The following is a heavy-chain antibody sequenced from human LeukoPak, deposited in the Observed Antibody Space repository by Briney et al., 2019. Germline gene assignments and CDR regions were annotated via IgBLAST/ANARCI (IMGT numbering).Heavy chain of an antibody. D-gene: IGHD4-23*01. J-gene: IGHJ4*02. CDR3: ARIGDYGGNSEDY. CDR2: ISSSGSTI. Sequence: PGGSLRLSCAASGFTFSSYEMNWVRQAPGKGLEWVSYISSSGSTIYYADSVKGRFTISRDNAKNSLYLQMNSLRAEDTAVYYCARIGDYGGNSEDYWGQGTLVTVSS. CDR1: GFTFSSYE. V-gene: IGHV3-48*03.